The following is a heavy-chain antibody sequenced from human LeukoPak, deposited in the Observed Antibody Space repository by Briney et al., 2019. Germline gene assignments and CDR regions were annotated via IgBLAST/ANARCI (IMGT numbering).Heavy chain of an antibody. CDR1: GGSISSSSYY. CDR3: ARDQYYYDSSGYFYYMDV. D-gene: IGHD3-22*01. CDR2: IYYSGST. J-gene: IGHJ6*03. V-gene: IGHV4-39*07. Sequence: SETLSLTCTVSGGSISSSSYYWGWIRQPPGKGLEWIGSIYYSGSTYYNPSLKSRVTISVDTSKNQFSLKLSSVTAADTAVYYCARDQYYYDSSGYFYYMDVWGKGTTVTISS.